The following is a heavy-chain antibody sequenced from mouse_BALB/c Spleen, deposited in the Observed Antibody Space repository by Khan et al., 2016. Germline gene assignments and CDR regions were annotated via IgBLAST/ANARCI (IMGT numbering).Heavy chain of an antibody. CDR3: ARYGTTYYFDY. Sequence: QIQLVQSGPELKKPGETVKISCKASGYTFTNYGVNWVKQAPGKGLKWMGWINTNTGEPTYAEEFKGRFAFSLETSASTAYLQINNLKNEDTATYFCARYGTTYYFDYWGQGTTLTVSS. CDR2: INTNTGEP. D-gene: IGHD2-1*01. V-gene: IGHV9-3*02. J-gene: IGHJ2*01. CDR1: GYTFTNYG.